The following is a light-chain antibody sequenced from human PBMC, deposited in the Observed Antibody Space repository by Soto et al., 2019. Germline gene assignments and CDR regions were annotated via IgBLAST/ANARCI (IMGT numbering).Light chain of an antibody. CDR2: GAS. J-gene: IGKJ4*01. Sequence: EIVLTQSPVTLSLYTGAIATLSCSSRQSVSSSYLAWYQQKPGQAPRLLIYGASSRATGIPDRFSGSGSGTDFTLNISRLEPEDFAVYYCQQYGSSPLTFGGGTKVDI. CDR3: QQYGSSPLT. CDR1: QSVSSSY. V-gene: IGKV3-20*01.